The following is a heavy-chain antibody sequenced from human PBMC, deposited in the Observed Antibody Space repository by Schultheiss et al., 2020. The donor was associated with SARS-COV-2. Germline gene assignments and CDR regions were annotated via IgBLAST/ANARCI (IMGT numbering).Heavy chain of an antibody. CDR1: GFTFGRYA. CDR2: IRSKANNYAT. V-gene: IGHV3-73*01. Sequence: GGSLRLSCAASGFTFGRYAMHWVRQASGKGLEWVGRIRSKANNYATTYVASVQGRFTISRDDSKNTAYLQMNSLKTEDTAVYYCTRPYGDYARDAFDIWGQGTMVTVSS. J-gene: IGHJ3*02. D-gene: IGHD4-17*01. CDR3: TRPYGDYARDAFDI.